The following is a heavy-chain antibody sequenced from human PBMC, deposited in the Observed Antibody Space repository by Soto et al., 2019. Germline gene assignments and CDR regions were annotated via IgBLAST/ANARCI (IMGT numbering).Heavy chain of an antibody. CDR2: IKSKTDGGTT. CDR3: TTSTNTGWI. D-gene: IGHD2-8*02. CDR1: GFTFSNAW. Sequence: EVQLVESGGGLVKPGESLRLSCAASGFTFSNAWMNWVRQAPGKGLWWVGHIKSKTDGGTTDYAAPVKGRFTISRDDSKNTLYLQMSSLKTEDTAVYYCTTSTNTGWIWGQGTLDTVSS. V-gene: IGHV3-15*07. J-gene: IGHJ4*02.